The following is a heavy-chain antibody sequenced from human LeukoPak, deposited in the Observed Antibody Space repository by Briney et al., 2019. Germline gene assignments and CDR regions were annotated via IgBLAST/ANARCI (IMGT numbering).Heavy chain of an antibody. CDR2: IKQDGSEN. Sequence: PGGSLRPSCAASGFTFSSYWMTWVRQAPGKGLEWVASIKQDGSENHYVDSVKGRFTISRDNAKNSLFLQVNSLRAEDTAMYYCARVPPSGHISAWGQGTLVTVSS. CDR1: GFTFSSYW. CDR3: ARVPPSGHISA. J-gene: IGHJ5*02. D-gene: IGHD6-19*01. V-gene: IGHV3-7*04.